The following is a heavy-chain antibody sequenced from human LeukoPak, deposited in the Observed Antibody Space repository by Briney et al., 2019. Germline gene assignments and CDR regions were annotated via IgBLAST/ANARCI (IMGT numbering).Heavy chain of an antibody. Sequence: GGSLRLSCAASGFTFSSYWMHWVRQAPGKGLVWVSRINTDGGDTIYADSVKGRFAISRDNAKNTLFLQMNSLRAEDTAVYYCARDEKIVGASGQDYWGQGTLVTVSS. D-gene: IGHD1-26*01. V-gene: IGHV3-74*01. CDR2: INTDGGDT. CDR1: GFTFSSYW. CDR3: ARDEKIVGASGQDY. J-gene: IGHJ4*02.